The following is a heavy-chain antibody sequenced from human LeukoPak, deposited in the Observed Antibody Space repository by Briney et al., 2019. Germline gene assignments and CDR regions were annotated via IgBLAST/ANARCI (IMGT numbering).Heavy chain of an antibody. CDR3: AKNVLLWFGELLYSDY. D-gene: IGHD3-10*01. CDR1: GFTFSSYA. V-gene: IGHV3-23*01. J-gene: IGHJ4*02. CDR2: ISGSGGST. Sequence: SGGSLRLSCAASGFTFSSYAMSWVRQAPGKGLEWVSAISGSGGSTYYADSVKGRFTISRDNSKNTLYLQMNSLRAEDTAVYYCAKNVLLWFGELLYSDYWGQGTLVTVSS.